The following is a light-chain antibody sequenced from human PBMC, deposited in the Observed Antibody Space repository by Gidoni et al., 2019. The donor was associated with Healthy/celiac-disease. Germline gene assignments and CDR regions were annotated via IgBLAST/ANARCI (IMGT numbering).Light chain of an antibody. Sequence: IVMTQSPATLSVSPGERATHSCRASQSVSSNLAWYQQKPGQAPRLLIYGASTSATGIPARFSGSGSGTEFTLTISSLQSEEFAVYYCQQYNNWPPWTFGQGTKVEIK. V-gene: IGKV3-15*01. CDR3: QQYNNWPPWT. CDR2: GAS. J-gene: IGKJ1*01. CDR1: QSVSSN.